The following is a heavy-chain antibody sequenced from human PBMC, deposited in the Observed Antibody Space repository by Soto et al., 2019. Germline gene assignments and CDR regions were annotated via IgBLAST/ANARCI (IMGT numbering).Heavy chain of an antibody. J-gene: IGHJ6*04. CDR1: GFTFSSYW. V-gene: IGHV3-74*01. CDR2: LNSDGSTT. Sequence: PGGSLRLSCAASGFTFSSYWMHWVRQAPGKGLVWVSRLNSDGSTTYYANSVKGRFTISRDNAKNTLYLQMNSLRAADTAVYYCARAARFYVRGSGMDVWGKATTVTVSS. CDR3: ARAARFYVRGSGMDV. D-gene: IGHD3-10*02.